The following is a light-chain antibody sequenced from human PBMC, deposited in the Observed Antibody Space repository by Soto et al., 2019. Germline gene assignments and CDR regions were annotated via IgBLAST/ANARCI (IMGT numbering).Light chain of an antibody. V-gene: IGLV2-23*01. CDR1: SSDDGSYNL. CDR3: YSYAGRSTSV. J-gene: IGLJ2*01. CDR2: EDD. Sequence: QSALTQPASVSGSPGQSITISCTGTSSDDGSYNLVSWYQQYPGKAPKLMIYEDDERPSGVSNRFSGSKSGNTASLTISGLQAEYEADYYCYSYAGRSTSVFGGGTKVTVL.